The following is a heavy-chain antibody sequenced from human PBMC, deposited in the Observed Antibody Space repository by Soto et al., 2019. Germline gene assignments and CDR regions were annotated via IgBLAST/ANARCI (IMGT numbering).Heavy chain of an antibody. CDR1: GGSISSGGYY. CDR3: ARDVRYCSGGSCSDIGDYYYGMDV. J-gene: IGHJ6*02. CDR2: IYYSGST. V-gene: IGHV4-31*03. Sequence: TLSLTCTVSGGSISSGGYYWSWIRQHPGKGLEWIGYIYYSGSTYYNPSLKSRVTISVDTSKNQFSLKLSSVTAADTAVYYCARDVRYCSGGSCSDIGDYYYGMDVWGQGTTVTVSS. D-gene: IGHD2-15*01.